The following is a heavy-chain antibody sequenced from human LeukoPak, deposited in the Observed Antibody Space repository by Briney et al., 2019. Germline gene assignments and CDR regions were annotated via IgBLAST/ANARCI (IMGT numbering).Heavy chain of an antibody. J-gene: IGHJ4*02. CDR3: ARHTYYYDNSGYYTGIDY. V-gene: IGHV5-51*01. D-gene: IGHD3-22*01. CDR1: GYSFTSYW. Sequence: RGESLKISCKGSGYSFTSYWIGWVRQMPGKGLEWMWIIYPGESDTRYSPSFQGQVTISADQSVRTAYLQWSRLKASDTAMYYCARHTYYYDNSGYYTGIDYWGQGTLVTVSS. CDR2: IYPGESDT.